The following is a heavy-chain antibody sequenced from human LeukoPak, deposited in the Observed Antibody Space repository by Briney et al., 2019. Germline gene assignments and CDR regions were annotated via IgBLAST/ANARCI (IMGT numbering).Heavy chain of an antibody. CDR3: AKDIRASGWYYFDY. CDR2: ISGRSDST. Sequence: GGSLRLSCAASGFTFSPYAMSWVRQAPGKGLEWVSAISGRSDSTYYADSVQGRCTISRDNSKNTLYLQLNSLGAEDTAIYYCAKDIRASGWYYFDYWGQGTLVTVSS. CDR1: GFTFSPYA. J-gene: IGHJ4*02. V-gene: IGHV3-23*01. D-gene: IGHD6-19*01.